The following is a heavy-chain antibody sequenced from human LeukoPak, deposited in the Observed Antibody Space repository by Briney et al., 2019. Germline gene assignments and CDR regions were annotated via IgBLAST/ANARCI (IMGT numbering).Heavy chain of an antibody. J-gene: IGHJ4*02. V-gene: IGHV4-30-4*01. CDR2: IYYSGST. CDR1: GYSMSSGDYY. Sequence: SETLSLTCAVSGYSMSSGDYYWSWIRQPPGKGLEWIGYIYYSGSTYYNPSLKSRVTISVDTSKNQFSLKLSSVTAADTAVYYCARATPLDYWGQGTLVTVSS. CDR3: ARATPLDY.